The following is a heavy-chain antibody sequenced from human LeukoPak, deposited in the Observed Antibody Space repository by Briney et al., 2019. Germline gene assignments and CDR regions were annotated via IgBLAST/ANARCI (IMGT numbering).Heavy chain of an antibody. V-gene: IGHV4-30-4*01. J-gene: IGHJ6*02. CDR1: GGSISSGDYY. D-gene: IGHD6-13*01. CDR3: GRAAAAATNYYYYYGMDV. CDR2: IYYSGST. Sequence: PSETLSLTCTVSGGSISSGDYYWSWIRQPPGKGLEWIGYIYYSGSTYYNPSLKSRVTISVDTSKNQFSLKLSSVTAADTAVYYCGRAAAAATNYYYYYGMDVWGQGTTVTVSS.